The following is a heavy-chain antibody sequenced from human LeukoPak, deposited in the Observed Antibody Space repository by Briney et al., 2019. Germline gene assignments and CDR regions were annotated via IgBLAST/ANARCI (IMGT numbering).Heavy chain of an antibody. D-gene: IGHD4-23*01. CDR3: ARGRPHGNDY. Sequence: GGSLRLSCAASGFTFSSYWMNWVRQAPGKGLVWVSRIASDGSSTTYADSVKGRFSISRDNAKSTLYLQMNSLRVEDTAVYYCARGRPHGNDYWGQGTLVTVSS. V-gene: IGHV3-74*01. CDR2: IASDGSST. CDR1: GFTFSSYW. J-gene: IGHJ4*02.